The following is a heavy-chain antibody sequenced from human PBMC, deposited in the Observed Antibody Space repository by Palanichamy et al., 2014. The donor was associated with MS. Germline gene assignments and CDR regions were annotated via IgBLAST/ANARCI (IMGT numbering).Heavy chain of an antibody. D-gene: IGHD3-3*01. CDR3: SRHTDSGVGALGEY. CDR2: IYPGDSTA. Sequence: DVQLVQSGAEVKKPGESLKTSCKGSGYTFSTYWIGWVRQMPGKGLEWMGIIYPGDSTARYNPSFQGQVTISVDKSISAAYLQWSSLKASDTAMYYCSRHTDSGVGALGEYWGQGTLVTVSS. CDR1: GYTFSTYW. V-gene: IGHV5-51*01. J-gene: IGHJ4*02.